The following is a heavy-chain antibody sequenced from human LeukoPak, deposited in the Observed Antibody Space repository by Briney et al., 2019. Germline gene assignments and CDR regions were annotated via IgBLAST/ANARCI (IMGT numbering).Heavy chain of an antibody. J-gene: IGHJ4*02. V-gene: IGHV3-30*04. Sequence: GGSLRPSCAASGFTFSSYAMHWVRQAPGKGLEWVAVISYDGSNKYYADSVKGRFTISRDNSKNTLYLQMNSLRAEDTAVYYCARDHIAAAGIIDYWGQGTLVTVSS. CDR1: GFTFSSYA. CDR2: ISYDGSNK. D-gene: IGHD6-13*01. CDR3: ARDHIAAAGIIDY.